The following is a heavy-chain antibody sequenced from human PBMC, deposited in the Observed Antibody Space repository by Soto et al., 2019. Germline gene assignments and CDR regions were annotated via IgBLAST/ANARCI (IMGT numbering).Heavy chain of an antibody. J-gene: IGHJ6*02. CDR1: GFTFSGSA. CDR3: TRRMGARWLNYYYYGMDV. Sequence: PGGSLRLSXAASGFTFSGSAMHWVRQASGKGLEWVGRIRSKANSYATAYAASVKGRFTISRDDSKNTAYLQMNSLNTEDTAVYYCTRRMGARWLNYYYYGMDVWGQGTTVTVSS. V-gene: IGHV3-73*01. CDR2: IRSKANSYAT. D-gene: IGHD3-16*01.